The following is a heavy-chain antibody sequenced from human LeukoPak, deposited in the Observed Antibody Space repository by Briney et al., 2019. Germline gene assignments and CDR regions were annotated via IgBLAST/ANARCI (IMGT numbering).Heavy chain of an antibody. D-gene: IGHD3-22*01. CDR1: GFTFSSYW. CDR2: IKQDGSEK. V-gene: IGHV3-7*01. CDR3: ARDGDYYYDSSGYFY. J-gene: IGHJ4*02. Sequence: GGSLRLSCAPSGFTFSSYWMSWVRQAPGKGLEWVANIKQDGSEKYYVDSVKGRFTISRDNAKNSLYLQMNSLRAEDTAVYYCARDGDYYYDSSGYFYWGQGTLVTVSS.